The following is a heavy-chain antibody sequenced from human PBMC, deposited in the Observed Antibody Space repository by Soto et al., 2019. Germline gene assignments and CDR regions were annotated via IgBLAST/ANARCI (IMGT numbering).Heavy chain of an antibody. J-gene: IGHJ4*02. CDR1: GYSFTSLH. V-gene: IGHV1-8*01. CDR3: ARGSPGPVDH. CDR2: MNPHSGDT. Sequence: ASVKVSCKASGYSFTSLHFNWVRQATGQGLEWIGWMNPHSGDTGFAKRFQGRLTMTRNTSIKTAYMELRSLRSQDTAVYYCARGSPGPVDHWVQGTQVTVSS. D-gene: IGHD3-10*01.